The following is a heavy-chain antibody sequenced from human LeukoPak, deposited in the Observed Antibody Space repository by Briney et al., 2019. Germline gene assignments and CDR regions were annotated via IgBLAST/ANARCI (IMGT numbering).Heavy chain of an antibody. CDR3: ARDRGGYSDRSGPDWFFDL. V-gene: IGHV3-11*04. D-gene: IGHD3-22*01. J-gene: IGHJ2*01. Sequence: PGGSLRLSCAASGFTFSDYYMTWIRQAPGKGLEWISYLSNSGSAVYYADSVKGRFTISRDNAKNSLYLQLNTLRAEDTAVYYCARDRGGYSDRSGPDWFFDLWGRGTLVTVSS. CDR2: LSNSGSAV. CDR1: GFTFSDYY.